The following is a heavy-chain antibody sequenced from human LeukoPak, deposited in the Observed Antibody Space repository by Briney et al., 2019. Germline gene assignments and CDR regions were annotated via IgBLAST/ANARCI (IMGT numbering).Heavy chain of an antibody. CDR1: VGTFTSYT. J-gene: IGHJ6*04. V-gene: IGHV1-69*06. CDR3: ARAGGLQGGYYYSYGMDV. CDR2: YIPIFGTA. D-gene: IGHD2-21*01. Sequence: SSLKVSPKASVGTFTSYTICCVRQTPGQGLEWMGEYIPIFGTANYAQKFQGRVTITADKSTSTAYMELSSLRSEDTAVYYCARAGGLQGGYYYSYGMDVWGKGTTVTVAS.